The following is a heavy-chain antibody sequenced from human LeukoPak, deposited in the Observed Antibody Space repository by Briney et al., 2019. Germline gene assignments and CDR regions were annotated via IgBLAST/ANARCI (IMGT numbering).Heavy chain of an antibody. Sequence: SETLSLTCTVSGGSISSYYWSWIRQPPGKGLEWIGYIYYSGSTNYNPSLKSRVTISVDTSKNQFSLKLSSVTAADTAVYYCARDSSSGYRQFDYWGQGTLVTVSS. CDR3: ARDSSSGYRQFDY. J-gene: IGHJ4*02. CDR1: GGSISSYY. CDR2: IYYSGST. D-gene: IGHD3-22*01. V-gene: IGHV4-59*01.